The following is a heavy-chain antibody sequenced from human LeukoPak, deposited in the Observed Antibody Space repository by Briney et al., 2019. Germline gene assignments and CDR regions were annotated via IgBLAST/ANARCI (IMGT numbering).Heavy chain of an antibody. CDR3: ARALGYCSSTSCYAHHYYYYGMDV. D-gene: IGHD2-2*01. Sequence: ASVNVSCKASGYTFTSYDINWVRQATGQGLEWMGWMNPNSGNTGYAQKFQGRVTMTRNTSISTAYMELSSLRSEDTAVYYCARALGYCSSTSCYAHHYYYYGMDVWGQGTTVTVSS. V-gene: IGHV1-8*01. CDR2: MNPNSGNT. CDR1: GYTFTSYD. J-gene: IGHJ6*02.